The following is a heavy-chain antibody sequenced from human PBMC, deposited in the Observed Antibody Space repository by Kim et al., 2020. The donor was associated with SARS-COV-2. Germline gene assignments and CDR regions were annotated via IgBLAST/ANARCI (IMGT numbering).Heavy chain of an antibody. Sequence: RFTISRDDSKNTLYLQMNSLKTEDTAVYYCTTDVRARRYCSGGSCYMLDYWGQGTLVTVSS. J-gene: IGHJ4*02. V-gene: IGHV3-15*01. CDR3: TTDVRARRYCSGGSCYMLDY. D-gene: IGHD2-15*01.